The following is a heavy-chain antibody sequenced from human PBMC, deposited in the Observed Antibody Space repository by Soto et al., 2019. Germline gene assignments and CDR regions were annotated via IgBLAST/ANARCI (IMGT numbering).Heavy chain of an antibody. CDR2: ISSSSSYI. Sequence: GGYLSLSCAASGFPFSSYSMNLVRPAPGKGLEWVSSISSSSSYIYYADSVKGRFTISRDNAKNSLYLQMNSLRAEDTAVYYCARGSTYYDFWSGYSTHYYFDYWGQGTLVTVS. D-gene: IGHD3-3*01. CDR3: ARGSTYYDFWSGYSTHYYFDY. J-gene: IGHJ4*02. CDR1: GFPFSSYS. V-gene: IGHV3-21*01.